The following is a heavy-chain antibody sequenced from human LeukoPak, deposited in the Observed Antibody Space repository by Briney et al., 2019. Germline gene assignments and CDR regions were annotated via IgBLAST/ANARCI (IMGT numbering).Heavy chain of an antibody. Sequence: GGSLRLSCAASGFTFSSYAMSWVRQAPGKGLEWVSAISGSGGSTYYADSVKGRFTISRGNSKNTLYLQMNSLRAEDTAVYYCVNHNDYGDYYFDYWGQGTLVTVSS. CDR2: ISGSGGST. V-gene: IGHV3-23*01. D-gene: IGHD4-17*01. J-gene: IGHJ4*02. CDR3: VNHNDYGDYYFDY. CDR1: GFTFSSYA.